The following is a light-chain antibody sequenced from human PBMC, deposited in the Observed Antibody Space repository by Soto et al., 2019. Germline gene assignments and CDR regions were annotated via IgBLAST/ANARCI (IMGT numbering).Light chain of an antibody. V-gene: IGKV3-15*01. Sequence: QSQATLSLPPGERATLTCRASQSMSRNLAWYQQRPGQAPRLLIYGASTRATGIPARFSGSGSGTDFTLTISSLQSEDFAVYYCQQYNRGPVTFGQGTKVDIK. CDR2: GAS. J-gene: IGKJ1*01. CDR1: QSMSRN. CDR3: QQYNRGPVT.